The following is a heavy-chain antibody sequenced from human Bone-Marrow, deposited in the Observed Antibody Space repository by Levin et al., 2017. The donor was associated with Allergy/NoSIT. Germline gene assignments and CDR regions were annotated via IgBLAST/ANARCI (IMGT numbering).Heavy chain of an antibody. Sequence: SETLSLTCTVSGGSVSSGSYYWSWIRQPPGKGLEWIAYIYHSGSTKYNPSLKSRVTISLDTSRNHFSLRLTSLTAADTAVYYWAGGSYFGGLSFDCWGKGTLVTVSS. CDR1: GGSVSSGSYY. J-gene: IGHJ4*02. D-gene: IGHD4-23*01. CDR2: IYHSGST. CDR3: AGGSYFGGLSFDC. V-gene: IGHV4-61*01.